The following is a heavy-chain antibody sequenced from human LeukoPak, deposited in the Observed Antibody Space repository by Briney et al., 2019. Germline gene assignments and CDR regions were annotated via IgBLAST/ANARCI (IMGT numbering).Heavy chain of an antibody. V-gene: IGHV4-61*08. CDR3: ARTQSQSGSYRYYFGY. J-gene: IGHJ4*02. D-gene: IGHD1-26*01. Sequence: SETLSLTCRVSGASVGSAGYYWSWIRPPPGGGLEWMGYVYYISNTNYNPSLKSRVTMSVNPSTNQFSLKLSSVTAADTAMYYCARTQSQSGSYRYYFGYWGQGTLVTVSS. CDR1: GASVGSAGYY. CDR2: VYYISNT.